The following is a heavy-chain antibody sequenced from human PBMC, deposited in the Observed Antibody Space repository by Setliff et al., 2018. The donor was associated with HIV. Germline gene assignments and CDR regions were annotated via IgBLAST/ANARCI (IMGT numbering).Heavy chain of an antibody. Sequence: ASVKVSCKASGGTFNIYSINWVRQAPGQGLEWMGGINPIFGTPNYGQRFQGRVTITADESTSTVEMELRSLRSDDTAVYYCVRDRELRTTRSLDFWGPGTLVTVSS. CDR3: VRDRELRTTRSLDF. D-gene: IGHD1-1*01. V-gene: IGHV1-69*13. J-gene: IGHJ4*02. CDR2: INPIFGTP. CDR1: GGTFNIYS.